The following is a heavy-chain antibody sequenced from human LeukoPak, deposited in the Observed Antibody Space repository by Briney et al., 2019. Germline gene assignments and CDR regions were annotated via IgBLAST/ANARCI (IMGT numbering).Heavy chain of an antibody. CDR1: GGTFSSYA. CDR2: IIPIFGTA. Sequence: GASVKVSCKASGGTFSSYAISWVRQAPGQGLEWMEGIIPIFGTANYAQKFQGRVTITADESTSTAYMELSSLRSEDTAVYYCASGPHGSGKGGYYYYYGMDVWGQGTTVTVSS. D-gene: IGHD3-10*01. CDR3: ASGPHGSGKGGYYYYYGMDV. V-gene: IGHV1-69*13. J-gene: IGHJ6*02.